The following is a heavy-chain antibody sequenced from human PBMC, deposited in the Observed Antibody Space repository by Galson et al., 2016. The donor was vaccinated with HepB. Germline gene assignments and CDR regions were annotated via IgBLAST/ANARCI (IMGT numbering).Heavy chain of an antibody. CDR1: GFIFSVYS. CDR2: ITSSSDTM. D-gene: IGHD3-16*01. V-gene: IGHV3-48*02. J-gene: IGHJ4*02. CDR3: ARDDYFRLGY. Sequence: SLRLSCAASGFIFSVYSMHWARQAPGKGLEWIAWITSSSDTMYYADSVKGRFTISRDNAKNSLYLEMNSLRDEDTAVYYCARDDYFRLGYWGQGTLVTVSS.